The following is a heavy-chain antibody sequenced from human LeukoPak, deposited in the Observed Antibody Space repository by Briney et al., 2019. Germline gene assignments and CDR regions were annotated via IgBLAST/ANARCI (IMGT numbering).Heavy chain of an antibody. CDR2: INTNTGNP. Sequence: GASVKVSCKASGYTFTSYGISWVRQAPGQGLEWMGWINTNTGNPTYAQGFTGRFVFSLDTSVSTAYLQISSLKAEDTAVYYCARVGIPMTWYYFDYWGQGTLVTVSS. V-gene: IGHV7-4-1*02. CDR1: GYTFTSYG. CDR3: ARVGIPMTWYYFDY. D-gene: IGHD3-22*01. J-gene: IGHJ4*02.